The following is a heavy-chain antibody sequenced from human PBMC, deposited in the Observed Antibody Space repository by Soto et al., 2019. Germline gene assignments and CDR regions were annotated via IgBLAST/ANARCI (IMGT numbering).Heavy chain of an antibody. CDR2: INHSGST. CDR1: GGSFGGYY. CDR3: ARTARYSSSWSSH. V-gene: IGHV4-34*01. J-gene: IGHJ1*01. Sequence: QVQLQQWGAGLLKPSETLSLTCAVYGGSFGGYYWSWIRQPPGKGLEWIGEINHSGSTNYNPSLKSRVTRSVDTSKNQFSLKLGSVTAADTAVYYCARTARYSSSWSSHWGQGTLVTVAS. D-gene: IGHD6-13*01.